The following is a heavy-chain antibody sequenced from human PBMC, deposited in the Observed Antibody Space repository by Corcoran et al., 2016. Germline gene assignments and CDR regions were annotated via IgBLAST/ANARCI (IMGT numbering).Heavy chain of an antibody. CDR3: ARLLAGYNSLDY. CDR2: IYYSGST. Sequence: QLQLQESGPGPVKPSETLSLTCTVSGGSISSSSYYWGWIRQPPGKGLEWIGSIYYSGSTYYNPSLKSRVTISVDPSKNQFSLKLSSVTAAETAVYYCARLLAGYNSLDYCGQGTLVTVSS. D-gene: IGHD5-12*01. J-gene: IGHJ4*02. CDR1: GGSISSSSYY. V-gene: IGHV4-39*07.